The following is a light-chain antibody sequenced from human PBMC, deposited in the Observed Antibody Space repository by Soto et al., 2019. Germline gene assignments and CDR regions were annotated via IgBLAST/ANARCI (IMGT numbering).Light chain of an antibody. CDR3: QQYNNWPIT. V-gene: IGKV3D-15*01. J-gene: IGKJ5*01. Sequence: EIVLTQSPATLSVSPGERSTLSCGATQSVSRNLAWYQQKPGQAPRLLIYDASTRATGTPARFSGSGTGTKFTLSISSLQPEDFAVYSCQQYNNWPITFGQGTRLEIK. CDR1: QSVSRN. CDR2: DAS.